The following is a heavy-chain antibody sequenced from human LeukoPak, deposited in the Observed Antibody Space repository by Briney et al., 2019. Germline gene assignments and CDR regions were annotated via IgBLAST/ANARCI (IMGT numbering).Heavy chain of an antibody. CDR3: AKERSSGWPFGY. CDR2: IGGSGIRT. D-gene: IGHD6-19*01. V-gene: IGHV3-23*01. CDR1: GFTFSSYA. Sequence: GGSLRLSCAASGFTFSSYAMSWVRQAPGKGLEWVSGIGGSGIRTHYADSVKGRFTISRDNSKNTLYLQMNSLRAEDTAVYYCAKERSSGWPFGYWGQGTLVTVSS. J-gene: IGHJ4*02.